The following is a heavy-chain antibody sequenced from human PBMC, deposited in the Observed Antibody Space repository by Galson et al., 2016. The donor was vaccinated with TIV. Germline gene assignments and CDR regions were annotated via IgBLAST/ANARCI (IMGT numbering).Heavy chain of an antibody. Sequence: ETLSLTCTVSGYSISSGYYWGWIRQPPGKGLEWIGSIHESGGTYYSPSLKSRVTISADTSKNHFSLNLSSVTAADTALYYCARDKRIRDRSGNSSPFDYWGQGALVTVSS. CDR1: GYSISSGYY. CDR2: IHESGGT. V-gene: IGHV4-38-2*02. J-gene: IGHJ4*02. D-gene: IGHD6-19*01. CDR3: ARDKRIRDRSGNSSPFDY.